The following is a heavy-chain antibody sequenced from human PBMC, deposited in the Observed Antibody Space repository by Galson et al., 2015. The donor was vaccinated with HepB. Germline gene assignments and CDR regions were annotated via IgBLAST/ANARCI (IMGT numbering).Heavy chain of an antibody. D-gene: IGHD6-19*01. CDR3: AKKKPVAGSGGFDL. CDR2: MGSSDGTT. J-gene: IGHJ4*02. Sequence: SLRLSCAASGFTFSSFPMSWVRQAPGKGLECVSIMGSSDGTTYYADSVRGRFTISRDNSKNTLFLQMSSLRAEDTAIYYCAKKKPVAGSGGFDLWGQGTLVTVSS. V-gene: IGHV3-23*01. CDR1: GFTFSSFP.